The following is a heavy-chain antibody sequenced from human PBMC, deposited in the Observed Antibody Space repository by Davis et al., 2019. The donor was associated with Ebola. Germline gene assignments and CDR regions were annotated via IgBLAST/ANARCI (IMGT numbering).Heavy chain of an antibody. V-gene: IGHV3-7*01. J-gene: IGHJ4*02. D-gene: IGHD6-19*01. CDR2: IKQDGSEK. CDR1: GFSFSSTW. Sequence: GESLKISCAASGFSFSSTWMHWVRQAPGKGLEWVANIKQDGSEKYYVDSVKGRFTISRDNAKNSLYLQMNSLRAEDTAVYYCARVSLGIAVDWGQGTLVTVSS. CDR3: ARVSLGIAVD.